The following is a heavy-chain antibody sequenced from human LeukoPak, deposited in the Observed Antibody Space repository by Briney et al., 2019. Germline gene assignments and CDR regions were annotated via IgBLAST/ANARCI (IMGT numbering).Heavy chain of an antibody. CDR1: GFTFSSYE. V-gene: IGHV3-48*03. Sequence: PGGSLRLSCAASGFTFSSYEMNWVRQAPGKGLEWVSYISSSGSTIYYADSVKGRFTISRDNAKNSLYLQMNSLRSEDTAVYYCARVDGYSYGRKPFDYWGQGTLVTVSS. D-gene: IGHD5-18*01. CDR2: ISSSGSTI. CDR3: ARVDGYSYGRKPFDY. J-gene: IGHJ4*02.